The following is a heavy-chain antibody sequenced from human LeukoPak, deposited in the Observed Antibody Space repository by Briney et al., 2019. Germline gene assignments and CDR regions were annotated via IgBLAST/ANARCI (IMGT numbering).Heavy chain of an antibody. D-gene: IGHD3-22*01. CDR1: GYSFTSYW. CDR2: IYPGDSDT. J-gene: IGHJ3*02. V-gene: IGHV5-51*01. Sequence: GESLKISCKGSGYSFTSYWIGWVRQMPGKGLEWMGIIYPGDSDTRYSPSFQGQVTISADKSISTAYPQWSSLKASDTAMYYCARQRDYYDSSGPFDAFDIWGQGTMVTVSS. CDR3: ARQRDYYDSSGPFDAFDI.